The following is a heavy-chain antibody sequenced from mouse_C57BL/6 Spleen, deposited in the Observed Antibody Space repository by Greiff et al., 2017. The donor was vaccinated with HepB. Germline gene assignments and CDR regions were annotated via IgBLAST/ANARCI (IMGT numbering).Heavy chain of an antibody. Sequence: QVQLQQPGAELVMPGASVKLSCKASGYTFTSYWMHWVKQRPGQGLEWIGEIDPSDSYTNYNQKFKGKSTLTVDKSSSTAYMQLSSLTSEDSAVYYGARWNSPYYFDYWGKGTTLTVSS. V-gene: IGHV1-69*01. CDR3: ARWNSPYYFDY. CDR2: IDPSDSYT. D-gene: IGHD2-12*01. J-gene: IGHJ2*01. CDR1: GYTFTSYW.